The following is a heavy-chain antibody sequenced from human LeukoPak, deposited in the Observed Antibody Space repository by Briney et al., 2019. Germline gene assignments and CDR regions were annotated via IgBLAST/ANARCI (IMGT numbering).Heavy chain of an antibody. CDR1: GGTFSSNA. CDR2: IIPMFGTA. D-gene: IGHD3-22*01. J-gene: IGHJ4*02. V-gene: IGHV1-69*13. Sequence: SVKVSCKASGGTFSSNAISWVRQAPGQGLEWMGGIIPMFGTANHAQKFQGRVTITAAESTSTAYMELSSLRSEDTAVYYCASHYYDSSGYYPFDYWGQGTLVTASS. CDR3: ASHYYDSSGYYPFDY.